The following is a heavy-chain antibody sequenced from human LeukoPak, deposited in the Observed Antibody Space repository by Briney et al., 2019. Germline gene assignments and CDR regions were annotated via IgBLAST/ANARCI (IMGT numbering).Heavy chain of an antibody. J-gene: IGHJ4*02. V-gene: IGHV3-23*01. D-gene: IGHD1-26*01. CDR1: GFTFSSYA. Sequence: GGSLRLSCAASGFTFSSYAVSWVRQAPGKGLEWVSAISGSGGSTYYADSVKGRFTISRDNSKNTLYLQMNSLRAEDTAVYYCAKVFSIVGATTFDYWGQGTLVTVSS. CDR2: ISGSGGST. CDR3: AKVFSIVGATTFDY.